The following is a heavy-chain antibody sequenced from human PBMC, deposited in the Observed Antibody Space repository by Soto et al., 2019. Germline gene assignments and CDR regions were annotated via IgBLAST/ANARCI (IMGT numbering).Heavy chain of an antibody. V-gene: IGHV3-23*01. CDR2: ISSSGGST. CDR1: GFTFSYYA. Sequence: GGSLRLSCATSGFTFSYYAMSWVRQAPGKGLEWVSGISSSGGSTYYADSVKGRFSISRDNSNNMVSLEMNNLRAEDTAVYYCAKDANGDYVGGFEMWGPGTMVTV. J-gene: IGHJ3*02. D-gene: IGHD4-17*01. CDR3: AKDANGDYVGGFEM.